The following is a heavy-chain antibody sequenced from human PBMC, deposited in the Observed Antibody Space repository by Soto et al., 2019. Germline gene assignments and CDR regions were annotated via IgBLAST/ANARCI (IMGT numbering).Heavy chain of an antibody. CDR3: AKGGDIVVVPAALPYYYGMDV. Sequence: EVQLLESGGGLVQPGGSLRLSCAASGFTFSSYAMSWVRQDPGKGLEWVSAISGSGGSTYYADSVKGRFTISRDNSKNTLYLQMNSLRAEDTAVYYCAKGGDIVVVPAALPYYYGMDVWGQGTTVTVSS. CDR1: GFTFSSYA. J-gene: IGHJ6*02. V-gene: IGHV3-23*01. D-gene: IGHD2-2*01. CDR2: ISGSGGST.